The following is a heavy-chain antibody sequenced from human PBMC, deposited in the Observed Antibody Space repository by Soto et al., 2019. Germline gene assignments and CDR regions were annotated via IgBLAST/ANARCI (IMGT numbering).Heavy chain of an antibody. J-gene: IGHJ4*02. CDR2: VSTWNGNT. CDR1: GYTFTTYG. Sequence: GASVKVSCKASGYTFTTYGISWLRQAPGQGLEWMGWVSTWNGNTNYAQKYQGRVTMTTDTSTSTAYMELRSLRSDDTAIYYCARCWGAEGVTTITDYWGQGTPVTVSS. CDR3: ARCWGAEGVTTITDY. D-gene: IGHD5-12*01. V-gene: IGHV1-18*01.